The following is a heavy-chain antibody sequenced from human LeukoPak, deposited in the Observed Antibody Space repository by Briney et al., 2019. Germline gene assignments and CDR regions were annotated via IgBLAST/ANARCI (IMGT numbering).Heavy chain of an antibody. CDR1: GYTSTSYD. CDR2: MNPNSGNT. D-gene: IGHD2-15*01. V-gene: IGHV1-8*03. J-gene: IGHJ6*03. Sequence: ASVKVSCKASGYTSTSYDINWVRQATGQGLEWMGGMNPNSGNTGYAQKFQGRVTITRNTSISTAYMELSSLRSEDPAVYYCARARGGVVVVAASKSYYYYYMDVWGKGTTVTVSS. CDR3: ARARGGVVVVAASKSYYYYYMDV.